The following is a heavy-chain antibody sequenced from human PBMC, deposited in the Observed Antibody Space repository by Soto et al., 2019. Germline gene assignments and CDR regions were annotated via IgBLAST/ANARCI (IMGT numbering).Heavy chain of an antibody. V-gene: IGHV3-30*18. CDR3: AKEITVAGDFDY. CDR1: GFTFSSYG. J-gene: IGHJ4*01. D-gene: IGHD6-19*01. Sequence: SLRLSGVASGFTFSSYGIHWVRQAPGKGLEWVAVISYDGSNEYYADSVKGRFTISRDNSKSTLYLQMDSLRPEDTAVYYCAKEITVAGDFDYWGHGTLVTVSS. CDR2: ISYDGSNE.